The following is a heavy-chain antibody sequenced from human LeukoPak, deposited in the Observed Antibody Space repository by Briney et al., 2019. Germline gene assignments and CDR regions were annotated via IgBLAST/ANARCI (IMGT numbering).Heavy chain of an antibody. Sequence: SETLSLTCTVSGGSISSYYWSWIRQPPGKGLEWIGYIYYSGSTNYNPSLKSRVTISVDTSKNQFSLKLTSVTAADTAVYYCARIVVVPASYAFDIWGQGIMVTVSS. CDR1: GGSISSYY. CDR2: IYYSGST. D-gene: IGHD2-2*01. V-gene: IGHV4-59*08. CDR3: ARIVVVPASYAFDI. J-gene: IGHJ3*02.